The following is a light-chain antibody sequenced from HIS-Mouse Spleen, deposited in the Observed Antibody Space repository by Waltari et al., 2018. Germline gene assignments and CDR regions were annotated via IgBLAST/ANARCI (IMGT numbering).Light chain of an antibody. V-gene: IGLV2-14*02. J-gene: IGLJ2*01. CDR3: SSYTSSSTLV. Sequence: QSALTPPASVSGSPGQSIPIHCTGTSSHVRSYNLVSWYQQHPGKAPKLRIYDVSNRPSGVSNRFSGSKSGNTASLTISGLQAEDEADYYCSSYTSSSTLVFGGGTKLTVL. CDR1: SSHVRSYNL. CDR2: DVS.